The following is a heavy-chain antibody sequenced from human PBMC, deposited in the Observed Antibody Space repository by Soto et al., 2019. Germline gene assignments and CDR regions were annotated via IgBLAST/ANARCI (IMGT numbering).Heavy chain of an antibody. V-gene: IGHV5-51*01. Sequence: PGESLKIACKGSGYNFAGYWIAWVRQMLVKGLELMGIIYPSDSDTRYRPSFQGQVTISADTSISSAYLQWSSLRASDTAMYYCARGGVSTRTFDYWRQGTPVTVSS. CDR1: GYNFAGYW. D-gene: IGHD3-3*01. CDR3: ARGGVSTRTFDY. J-gene: IGHJ4*02. CDR2: IYPSDSDT.